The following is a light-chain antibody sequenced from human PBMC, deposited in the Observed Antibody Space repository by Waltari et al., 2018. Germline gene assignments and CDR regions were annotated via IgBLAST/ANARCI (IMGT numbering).Light chain of an antibody. Sequence: ALPHPPSVSGPPGRAATIPCPGTSRAVGGLHRAPWYQQPPGPAPKLMIYEVSNRPSGVPDRFSGSKSGNTASLTLSGLQAEDEADYYCSSYTSSSTYVVFGGGTKLTVL. CDR3: SSYTSSSTYVV. V-gene: IGLV2-18*02. CDR1: SRAVGGLHR. J-gene: IGLJ2*01. CDR2: EVS.